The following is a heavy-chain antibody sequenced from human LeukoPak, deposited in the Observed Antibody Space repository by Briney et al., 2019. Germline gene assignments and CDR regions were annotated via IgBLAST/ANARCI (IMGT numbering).Heavy chain of an antibody. Sequence: ASVKVSCKASGYTFTGYYMHWVRQAPGKGLAWMGWINPNSGGTNYAQKFQGRVTMTRDTSISTAYMELSRLRSDDTAVYYCARDRVATIPPNWFDPWGQGTLVTVSS. CDR3: ARDRVATIPPNWFDP. V-gene: IGHV1-2*02. J-gene: IGHJ5*02. CDR2: INPNSGGT. D-gene: IGHD5-12*01. CDR1: GYTFTGYY.